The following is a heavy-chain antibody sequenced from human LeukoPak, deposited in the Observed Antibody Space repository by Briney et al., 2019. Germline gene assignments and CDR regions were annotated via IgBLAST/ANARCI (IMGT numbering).Heavy chain of an antibody. J-gene: IGHJ3*02. Sequence: ASVTVSCTASGYTFSRYGISWVRQAPGQGLEWMGWISGYNGNTKSAHMDQGRVTMTTDTSTSTAYMELRSLRSDDTAVYYCARATYCSSTSCYIRNDAFDIWGQGTMVTVSS. CDR2: ISGYNGNT. V-gene: IGHV1-18*01. CDR1: GYTFSRYG. CDR3: ARATYCSSTSCYIRNDAFDI. D-gene: IGHD2-2*02.